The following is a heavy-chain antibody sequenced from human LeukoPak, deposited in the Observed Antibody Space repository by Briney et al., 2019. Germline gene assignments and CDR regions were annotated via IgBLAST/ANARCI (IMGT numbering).Heavy chain of an antibody. CDR1: GFTVSSNY. CDR2: IYSGGST. J-gene: IGHJ5*02. D-gene: IGHD4-11*01. Sequence: GGSLRLSCAASGFTVSSNYMSWVRQAPGKGLEWVSVIYSGGSTSYADSVKGRFTISRDNTKNTLYLQMNSLRAEDTAVYYCASRATVTTDRFWFDPWGQGTLVTVSS. CDR3: ASRATVTTDRFWFDP. V-gene: IGHV3-53*01.